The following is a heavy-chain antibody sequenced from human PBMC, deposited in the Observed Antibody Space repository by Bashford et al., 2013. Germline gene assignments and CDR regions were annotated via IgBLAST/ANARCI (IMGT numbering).Heavy chain of an antibody. CDR3: ARGYKVRSSWAHYYYYMDV. D-gene: IGHD6-13*01. CDR2: MNPNSGNT. V-gene: IGHV1-8*01. J-gene: IGHJ6*03. Sequence: ASVKVSCKASGYTFTSYDINWVRQATGQGLEWMGWMNPNSGNTGYAQKFQGRVTMTRNTSISTAYMELSSLRSEDTAVYYCARGYKVRSSWAHYYYYMDVWGKGTTVTVSS. CDR1: GYTFTSYD.